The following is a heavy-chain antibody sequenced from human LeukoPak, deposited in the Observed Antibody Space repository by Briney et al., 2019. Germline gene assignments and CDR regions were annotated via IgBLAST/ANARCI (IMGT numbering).Heavy chain of an antibody. Sequence: SETLSLTCAVYGGSFSGYYWSWIRQPPGKGLEWIGEINHSGSTNYNPSLKSRVTISVDTSKNQFSLKLSSVTAADTAVYYCARVRVLYTVTTYYYYYYGMDVWGQGTTVTVSS. CDR1: GGSFSGYY. CDR3: ARVRVLYTVTTYYYYYYGMDV. V-gene: IGHV4-34*01. CDR2: INHSGST. D-gene: IGHD4-17*01. J-gene: IGHJ6*02.